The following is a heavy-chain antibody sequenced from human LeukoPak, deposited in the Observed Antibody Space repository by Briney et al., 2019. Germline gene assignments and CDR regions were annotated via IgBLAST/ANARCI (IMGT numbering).Heavy chain of an antibody. V-gene: IGHV4-34*01. D-gene: IGHD1-26*01. Sequence: SETLSLTCAVYGGSFSGYYWSWVRQPPGKGLEWLGEISHIGSTNYNPSLESRVTISVDTSKNQFSLKLSSVTAADTAVYYCARGRWEVRFDPWGQGTLVTVSS. CDR2: ISHIGST. CDR3: ARGRWEVRFDP. CDR1: GGSFSGYY. J-gene: IGHJ5*02.